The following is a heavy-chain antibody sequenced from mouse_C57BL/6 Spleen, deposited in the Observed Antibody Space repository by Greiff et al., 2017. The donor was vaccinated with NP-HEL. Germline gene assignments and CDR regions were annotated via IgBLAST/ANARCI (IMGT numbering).Heavy chain of an antibody. Sequence: QVQLKQSGAELVKPGASVKLSCKASGYTFTSYWMHWVKQRPGQGLEWIGMIHPNSGSTNYNEKFKSKATLTVDKSSSTAYMQLSSLTSEDSAVYYCVYYSNYVDYYAMDYWGQGTSVTVSS. V-gene: IGHV1-64*01. CDR1: GYTFTSYW. CDR3: VYYSNYVDYYAMDY. D-gene: IGHD2-5*01. J-gene: IGHJ4*01. CDR2: IHPNSGST.